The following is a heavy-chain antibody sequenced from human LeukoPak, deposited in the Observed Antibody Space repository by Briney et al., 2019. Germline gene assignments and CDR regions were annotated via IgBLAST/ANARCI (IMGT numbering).Heavy chain of an antibody. CDR2: IYPGDSDT. D-gene: IGHD2-2*01. V-gene: IGHV5-51*01. J-gene: IGHJ4*02. Sequence: GESLKISCRGSGYSFTPYRIGWVRQMPGKGLEWMGIIYPGDSDTRYSPSFQGQVTMSADKSINTAYLQWSSLKASDTAMYYCARRQGCSSTSCPPDSWGQGTLVTVSS. CDR3: ARRQGCSSTSCPPDS. CDR1: GYSFTPYR.